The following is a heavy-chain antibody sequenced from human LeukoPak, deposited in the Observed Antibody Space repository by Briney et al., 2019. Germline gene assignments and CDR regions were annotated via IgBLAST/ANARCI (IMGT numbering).Heavy chain of an antibody. Sequence: PGGSLRLSCAASGFTFNNYAMNWVRQAPGKGLEWVSAISETGGTIHYADSVRGRFIISRDNSKNTLYLQMNSLRAEDTAVYYCAREMTIITYSFDSWGQGTLVTVSS. CDR2: ISETGGTI. D-gene: IGHD5-24*01. CDR1: GFTFNNYA. V-gene: IGHV3-23*01. J-gene: IGHJ4*02. CDR3: AREMTIITYSFDS.